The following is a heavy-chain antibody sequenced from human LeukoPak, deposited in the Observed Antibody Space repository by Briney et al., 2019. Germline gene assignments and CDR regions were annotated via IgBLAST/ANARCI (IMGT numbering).Heavy chain of an antibody. CDR2: IYTSGST. CDR1: GGSISSGSYY. Sequence: SETLSLTCTVSGGSISSGSYYWSWIRQPAGKGLEWIGRIYTSGSTNYNPSLKSRVTISVDTSKNQFSLKLSSVIAADTAVYYCAREGGSYYAAPFDYWGQGTLVTVSS. CDR3: AREGGSYYAAPFDY. J-gene: IGHJ4*02. D-gene: IGHD1-26*01. V-gene: IGHV4-61*02.